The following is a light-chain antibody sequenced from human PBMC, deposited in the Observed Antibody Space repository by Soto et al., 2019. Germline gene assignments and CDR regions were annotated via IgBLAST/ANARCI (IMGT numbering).Light chain of an antibody. J-gene: IGKJ5*01. V-gene: IGKV3-15*01. CDR3: QQRRNWQVT. Sequence: EIVMTQSPATLSVSPGERATLSCRASQSVSSNLAWYQQKPGQAPRLLIYGASTRATGIPARFSGSGSGTDFTLTISRLEPEDFAVYYCQQRRNWQVTFGQGTRLENK. CDR1: QSVSSN. CDR2: GAS.